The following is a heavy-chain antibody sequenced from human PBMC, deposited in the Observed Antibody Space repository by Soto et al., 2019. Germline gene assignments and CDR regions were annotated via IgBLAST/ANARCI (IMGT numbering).Heavy chain of an antibody. V-gene: IGHV1-2*02. D-gene: IGHD5-12*01. CDR3: ARYLRSYYYYGMDV. CDR2: INPNSGGT. CDR1: GYTFTGYY. Sequence: QVQLVQSGAEVKKPGASVKVSCKASGYTFTGYYMHWVRQAPGQGLEWMGWINPNSGGTNYAQKCQGRVTMTRDTSISTAYMELSRLRSDDTAVYYCARYLRSYYYYGMDVWGQGTTVTVSS. J-gene: IGHJ6*02.